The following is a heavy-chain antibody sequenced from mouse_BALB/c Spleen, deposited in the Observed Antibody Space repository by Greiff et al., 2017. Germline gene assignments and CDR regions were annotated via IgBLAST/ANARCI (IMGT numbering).Heavy chain of an antibody. Sequence: EVKVEESGGGLVQPGGSRKLSCAASGFTFSSFGMHWVRQAPEKGLEWVAYISSGSSTIYYADTVKGRFTISRDNPKNTLFLQMTSLRSEDTAMYYCAGGNYWFAYWGQGTLVTVSA. CDR3: AGGNYWFAY. D-gene: IGHD2-1*01. CDR2: ISSGSSTI. CDR1: GFTFSSFG. V-gene: IGHV5-17*02. J-gene: IGHJ3*01.